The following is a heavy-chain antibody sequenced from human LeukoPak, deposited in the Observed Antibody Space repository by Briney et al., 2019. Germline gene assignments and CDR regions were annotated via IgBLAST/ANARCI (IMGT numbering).Heavy chain of an antibody. J-gene: IGHJ4*02. D-gene: IGHD3-22*01. V-gene: IGHV1-2*02. CDR1: GDTFTGYC. CDR2: INPNSGGT. Sequence: ASVKVSCKASGDTFTGYCMHWVRQAPGQGLEWMGWINPNSGGTNYAQKFQGRVTMTRDTSISTAYMELSRLRSDDTAVYYCARDIRTGLDYYDSSGYYPHYFDYWGQGTLVTVSS. CDR3: ARDIRTGLDYYDSSGYYPHYFDY.